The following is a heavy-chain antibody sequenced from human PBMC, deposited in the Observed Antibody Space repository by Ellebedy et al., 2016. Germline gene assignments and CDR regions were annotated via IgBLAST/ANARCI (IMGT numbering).Heavy chain of an antibody. CDR3: ARVRLRGLDYIREK. D-gene: IGHD3-10*01. CDR1: GYTFADHG. Sequence: ASVKVSCXASGYTFADHGINWVRLAPGQGLEWMGWISVQSGTASYAQKFQGRVTLTTDTSTRTAYMELKSLRSDDTAIYYCARVRLRGLDYIREKWGQGTLVTVSS. J-gene: IGHJ4*02. CDR2: ISVQSGTA. V-gene: IGHV1-18*01.